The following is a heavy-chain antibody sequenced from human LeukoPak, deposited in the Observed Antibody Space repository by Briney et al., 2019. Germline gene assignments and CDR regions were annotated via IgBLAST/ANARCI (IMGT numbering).Heavy chain of an antibody. CDR2: ISSSSSYI. CDR1: GFTFSSYS. D-gene: IGHD2-2*01. J-gene: IGHJ4*02. V-gene: IGHV3-21*01. CDR3: ARGYCSSTSCYYLFDY. Sequence: GSLRLSCAASGFTFSSYSMNWVRQAPGKGLEWVSSISSSSSYIYYADSVKGRFTISRDNAKNSLYLQLNSLRAEDTAVYYCARGYCSSTSCYYLFDYWGQGTLVTVSS.